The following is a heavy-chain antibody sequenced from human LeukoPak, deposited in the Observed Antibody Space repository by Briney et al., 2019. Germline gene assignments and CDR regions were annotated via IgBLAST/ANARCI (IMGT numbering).Heavy chain of an antibody. D-gene: IGHD5-18*01. J-gene: IGHJ4*02. CDR1: GYSFTGYW. CDR2: IYPGDSNT. V-gene: IGHV5-51*01. Sequence: GESLQISCKGSGYSFTGYWIAWVRQMPGKGLEWMGIIYPGDSNTRYSPSFQGQVTISADKSISTAYLQWSSLKASDTAMYYCTRRGYSYGYGFDYWGQGTLVTVSS. CDR3: TRRGYSYGYGFDY.